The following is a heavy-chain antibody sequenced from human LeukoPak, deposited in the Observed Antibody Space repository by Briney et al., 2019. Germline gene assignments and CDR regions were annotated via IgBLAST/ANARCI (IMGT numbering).Heavy chain of an antibody. V-gene: IGHV4-38-2*01. CDR1: GYSISSCYY. Sequence: PSETLSLTCAVSGYSISSCYYWGWFRQPPGKGPEWIGCIYHSGTTYYNPSLKSRVTISVDTSKNQFSLMISSVTAADTAVDYCARQGDSNSPYYYYYMDVWGKGTTVTVSS. CDR2: IYHSGTT. D-gene: IGHD6-13*01. J-gene: IGHJ6*03. CDR3: ARQGDSNSPYYYYYMDV.